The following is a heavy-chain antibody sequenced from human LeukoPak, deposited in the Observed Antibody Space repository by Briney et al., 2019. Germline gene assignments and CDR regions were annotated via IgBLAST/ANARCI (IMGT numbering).Heavy chain of an antibody. V-gene: IGHV3-66*01. Sequence: GGSLRLSCAASGFTFSNAWMSWVRQAPGKGLEWVSVIYSGGSTYYADSVKGRFTISRDNSKNTLYLQMNSLRAEDTAVYYCARDGKDSSGYYLDAFDIWGQGTMVTVSS. D-gene: IGHD3-22*01. CDR3: ARDGKDSSGYYLDAFDI. J-gene: IGHJ3*02. CDR1: GFTFSNAW. CDR2: IYSGGST.